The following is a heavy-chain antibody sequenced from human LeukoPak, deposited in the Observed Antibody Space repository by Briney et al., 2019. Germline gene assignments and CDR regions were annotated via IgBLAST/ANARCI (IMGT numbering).Heavy chain of an antibody. CDR3: ARARLYYYDSSGYLHFDY. D-gene: IGHD3-22*01. CDR1: GDSVSSNSAA. J-gene: IGHJ4*02. Sequence: SQTLSLTCAISGDSVSSNSAAWNWIRQSPSRGLEWLGRTYYRSKWYNDYAVSVKSRITINPDTSKNQFSLQLNSVTPEDTAVYYCARARLYYYDSSGYLHFDYWGQGTLVTVSS. CDR2: TYYRSKWYN. V-gene: IGHV6-1*01.